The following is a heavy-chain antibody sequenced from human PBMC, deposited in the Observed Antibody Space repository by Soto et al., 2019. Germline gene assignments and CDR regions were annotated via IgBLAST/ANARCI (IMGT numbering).Heavy chain of an antibody. CDR3: ADSWLPTSY. J-gene: IGHJ4*02. Sequence: VGSLRLSCASSGFIFIHYWMQWVLQSRGKGLVWVSRISPDGRTTTYADSVKGRFTISRDNAKSTLYLQMNSLTVEDGAVYYCADSWLPTSYWGPGTLVTVSS. CDR2: ISPDGRTT. V-gene: IGHV3-74*01. D-gene: IGHD3-10*01. CDR1: GFIFIHYW.